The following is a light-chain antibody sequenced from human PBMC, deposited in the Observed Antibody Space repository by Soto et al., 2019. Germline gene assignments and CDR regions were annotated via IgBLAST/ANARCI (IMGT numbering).Light chain of an antibody. CDR3: ISYTSRSTHVV. CDR2: DVS. V-gene: IGLV2-14*01. J-gene: IGLJ2*01. Sequence: QSVLTQPASVSGSPGQSITISCTGTSSDVGGYNYVSWYQQHPGKAPKLMIYDVSNRPSGVSNRFSGSKSGNTASLTISGLQAEDEADYYCISYTSRSTHVVFGGGTKVTVL. CDR1: SSDVGGYNY.